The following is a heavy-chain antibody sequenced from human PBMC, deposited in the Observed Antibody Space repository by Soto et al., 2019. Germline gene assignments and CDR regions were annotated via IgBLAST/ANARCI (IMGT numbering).Heavy chain of an antibody. CDR3: ARYSLYQLLSWHFEY. CDR1: YGSSSSSNCY. V-gene: IGHV4-39*01. J-gene: IGHJ4*02. D-gene: IGHD2-2*01. CDR2: IYYSGSP. Sequence: PSQTLRVTWTVAYGSSSSSNCYWGFINQPPGKGLEWIGSIYYSGSPYYNPSLKSRVTISVDTSKNQFFLKLSSVTAADTAVYYCARYSLYQLLSWHFEYWGQGTLVTVSS.